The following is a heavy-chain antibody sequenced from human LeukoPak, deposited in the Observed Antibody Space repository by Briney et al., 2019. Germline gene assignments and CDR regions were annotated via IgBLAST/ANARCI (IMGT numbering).Heavy chain of an antibody. CDR2: IYYSEST. J-gene: IGHJ4*02. CDR3: ARDKGTSYLSSFDY. V-gene: IGHV4-59*01. Sequence: SETLSLTCTVSGGSISRFYWSWIRQPPGKGLEWIGYIYYSESTNYNPSLKSRVTISVDTSKNQFSLKLSSVTAADTAVYYCARDKGTSYLSSFDYWGQGTLVTVSS. D-gene: IGHD6-6*01. CDR1: GGSISRFY.